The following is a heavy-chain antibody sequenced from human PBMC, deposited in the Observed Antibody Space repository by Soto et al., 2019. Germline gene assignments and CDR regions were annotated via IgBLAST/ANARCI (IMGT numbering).Heavy chain of an antibody. CDR2: IYPGDSDT. CDR1: GYSFASNW. J-gene: IGHJ4*02. Sequence: EVQLVQSGAEVKKPGESLKISCKGSGYSFASNWIGWVRQMPGKGLEWMGIIYPGDSDTRYSPSFQGQVTTSADKFLSPAYLQWSSLKASDNTMYHCARISGNYSDYRGQGTLVTVSS. CDR3: ARISGNYSDY. V-gene: IGHV5-51*01. D-gene: IGHD1-26*01.